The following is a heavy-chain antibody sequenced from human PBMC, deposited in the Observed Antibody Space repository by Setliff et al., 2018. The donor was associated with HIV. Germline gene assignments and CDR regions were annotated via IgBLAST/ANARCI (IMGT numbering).Heavy chain of an antibody. CDR1: GGPFTSA. Sequence: SVKVSCKASGGPFTSAFNWVRQVPGQGLEWMGGIIPIFGTANYAQNFGGRVTITADQSTTTSYLELNSLRFEDTAIYYCASDSPAARFEELEDHYYYFMDVWGKGTTVTVSS. CDR3: ASDSPAARFEELEDHYYYFMDV. D-gene: IGHD3-10*01. J-gene: IGHJ6*03. V-gene: IGHV1-69*13. CDR2: IIPIFGTA.